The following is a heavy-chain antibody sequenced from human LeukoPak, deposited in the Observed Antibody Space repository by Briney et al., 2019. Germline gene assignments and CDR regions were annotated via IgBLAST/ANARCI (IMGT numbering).Heavy chain of an antibody. V-gene: IGHV4-61*02. Sequence: SETLSLTCSVSGESISSSRHYWSWIRQPAGKGLEWIGRIYPSGNTNYNPSLKSRATISLDTSKNQFSLKLTSVSAADTAVYYCARLIGDGEFPYYYVYYMDVWGKGTTVIISS. J-gene: IGHJ6*03. CDR3: ARLIGDGEFPYYYVYYMDV. CDR2: IYPSGNT. CDR1: GESISSSRHY. D-gene: IGHD4-17*01.